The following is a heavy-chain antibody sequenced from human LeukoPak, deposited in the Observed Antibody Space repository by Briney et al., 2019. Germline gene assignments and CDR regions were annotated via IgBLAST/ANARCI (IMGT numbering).Heavy chain of an antibody. Sequence: PSETLSLTCTVSGGSISSSSYYWSWIRQPPGKGLEWIGYIYYSGSTNYNPSLKSRVTISVDTSKNQFSLKLSSVTAADTAVYYCARGRPLSGYFDLWGRGTLVTVSS. CDR3: ARGRPLSGYFDL. J-gene: IGHJ2*01. V-gene: IGHV4-61*01. CDR2: IYYSGST. CDR1: GGSISSSSYY.